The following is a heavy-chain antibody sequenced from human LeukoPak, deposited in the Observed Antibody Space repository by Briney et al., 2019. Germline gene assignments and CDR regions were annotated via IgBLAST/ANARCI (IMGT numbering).Heavy chain of an antibody. CDR2: ISYDGNNK. CDR1: GFSFSNYV. D-gene: IGHD2-15*01. J-gene: IGHJ4*02. Sequence: GGSLRLSCAASGFSFSNYVMYWVRQAPRKGLEWVAVISYDGNNKYYADSVKGRFTISRDNSKNTLYLRMSSLRGEDTAVYYCAKGLQVAEPPDYWGQGILVTVSS. V-gene: IGHV3-30*18. CDR3: AKGLQVAEPPDY.